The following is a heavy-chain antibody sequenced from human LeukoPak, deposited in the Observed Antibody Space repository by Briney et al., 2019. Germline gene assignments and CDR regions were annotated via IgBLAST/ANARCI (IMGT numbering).Heavy chain of an antibody. V-gene: IGHV1-18*01. CDR2: ISAYNGNT. J-gene: IGHJ4*02. Sequence: ASVKVSCKASGGTFSSYAISWVRQAPGQGLEWMGWISAYNGNTNYAQKLQGRVTMTTDTSTSTAYMELRSLRSDDTAVYYCARGYGRVVATNFGLYYFDYWGQGTLVTVSS. CDR3: ARGYGRVVATNFGLYYFDY. D-gene: IGHD5-12*01. CDR1: GGTFSSYA.